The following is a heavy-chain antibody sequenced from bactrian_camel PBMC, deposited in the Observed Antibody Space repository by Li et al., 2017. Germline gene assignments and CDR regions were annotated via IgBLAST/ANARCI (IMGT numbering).Heavy chain of an antibody. CDR3: AADLNRCFGAGARPKY. D-gene: IGHD1*01. V-gene: IGHV3S53*01. J-gene: IGHJ4*01. Sequence: VQLVESGGDSVPGGGSLRLSCTASRFTYTSHCMGWFRQFPGKEREPIATIGSGGQTSYADSVKGRFTISRDTRKKMVYLQMNSLKPEDTGMYYCAADLNRCFGAGARPKYWGQGTQVTVS. CDR1: RFTYTSHC. CDR2: IGSGGQT.